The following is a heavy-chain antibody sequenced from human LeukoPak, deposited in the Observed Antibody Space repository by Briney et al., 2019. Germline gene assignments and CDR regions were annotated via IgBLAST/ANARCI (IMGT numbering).Heavy chain of an antibody. CDR2: ISYDGSNK. CDR3: ARDSIAADGAGGY. CDR1: GFTFTNAW. J-gene: IGHJ4*02. D-gene: IGHD6-13*01. V-gene: IGHV3-30-3*01. Sequence: PGGSLRLSCAASGFTFTNAWMSWVRQAPGKGLEWVAVISYDGSNKYYADSVKGRFTISRDNSKNTLYLQMNSLRAEDTAVYYCARDSIAADGAGGYWGQGTLVTVSS.